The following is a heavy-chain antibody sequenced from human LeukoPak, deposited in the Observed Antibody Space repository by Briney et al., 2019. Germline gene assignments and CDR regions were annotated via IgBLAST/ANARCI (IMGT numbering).Heavy chain of an antibody. CDR2: INPHNGDT. CDR3: ATVRDIVVGGGPYYFHY. CDR1: GYTFTSYY. J-gene: IGHJ4*02. V-gene: IGHV1-2*02. Sequence: ASVKVSCKSSGYTFTSYYMYWVRQAPGQGLEWMGWINPHNGDTNYAQKLQGRVTMTRDTSITTAYMDLSRLKSDDTAVYYCATVRDIVVGGGPYYFHYWGQGTLVTVSS. D-gene: IGHD2-15*01.